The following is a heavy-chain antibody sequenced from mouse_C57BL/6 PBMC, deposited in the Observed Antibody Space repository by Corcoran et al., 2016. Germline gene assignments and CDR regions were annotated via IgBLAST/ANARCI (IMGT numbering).Heavy chain of an antibody. Sequence: QIQLVQSGPERKKPGETVKISCKASGYTFTTYGMSWVKQAPGKGLKWMGWINTYSGVPTYADDFKGRFAFSLETSASTAYLQINNLKNEDTATYFCARDSNWYFDVWGTGTTVTVSS. J-gene: IGHJ1*03. CDR1: GYTFTTYG. V-gene: IGHV9-3*01. CDR2: INTYSGVP. CDR3: ARDSNWYFDV. D-gene: IGHD2-5*01.